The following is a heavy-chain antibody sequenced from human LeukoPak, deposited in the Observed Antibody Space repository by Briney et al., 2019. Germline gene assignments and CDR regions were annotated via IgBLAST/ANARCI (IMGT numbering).Heavy chain of an antibody. V-gene: IGHV5-51*01. J-gene: IGHJ3*02. Sequence: GASVKASCKASGYTFTSYWIGWVRQMPGKGLEWMGIIYPGDSDTRYSPSFQGQVTTSADKSISTAYLQWSSLKASDTAMYYCARKAGPTYYYDSSGLNAFDIWGQGTMVTVSS. CDR2: IYPGDSDT. CDR3: ARKAGPTYYYDSSGLNAFDI. D-gene: IGHD3-22*01. CDR1: GYTFTSYW.